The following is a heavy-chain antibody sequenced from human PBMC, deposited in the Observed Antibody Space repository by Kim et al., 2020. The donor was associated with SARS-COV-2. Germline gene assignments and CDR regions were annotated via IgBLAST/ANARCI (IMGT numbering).Heavy chain of an antibody. Sequence: VKGRFTISRDNSKNTLYLQMNSLRAEDTAVYYCAKSERITMIVMIILIDYWGQGNLVNVSS. V-gene: IGHV3-23*01. J-gene: IGHJ4*02. D-gene: IGHD3-22*01. CDR3: AKSERITMIVMIILIDY.